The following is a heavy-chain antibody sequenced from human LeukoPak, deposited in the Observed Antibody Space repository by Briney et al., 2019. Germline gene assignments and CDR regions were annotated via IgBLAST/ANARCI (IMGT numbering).Heavy chain of an antibody. CDR1: GYTFTSYA. CDR2: INAGNGNT. V-gene: IGHV1-3*01. J-gene: IGHJ4*02. Sequence: ASVKVSCKASGYTFTSYAMHWVRQAPGQRLEWMGWINAGNGNTKYSQKFQGRVTITRDTPASTAYMELSSLRSEDTAVYYCARAALQQLARGFDYWGQGTLVTVSS. D-gene: IGHD6-13*01. CDR3: ARAALQQLARGFDY.